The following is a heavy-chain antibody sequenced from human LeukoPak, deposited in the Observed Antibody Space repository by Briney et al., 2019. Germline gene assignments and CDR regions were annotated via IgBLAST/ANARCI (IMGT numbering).Heavy chain of an antibody. Sequence: GSLRLSCAASGFVFSNYWMTWVRQAPGKGLEWVASINDGGSGKYYVDSVKGRFTISRDNAQKSLYLEMHSLRAEGTAVYYCARAVTSTEGYWGQGTLVTVSS. V-gene: IGHV3-7*03. D-gene: IGHD4-17*01. CDR1: GFVFSNYW. CDR2: INDGGSGK. CDR3: ARAVTSTEGY. J-gene: IGHJ4*02.